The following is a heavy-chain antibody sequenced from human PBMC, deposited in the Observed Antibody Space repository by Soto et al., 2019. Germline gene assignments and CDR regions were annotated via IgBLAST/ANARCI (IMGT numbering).Heavy chain of an antibody. J-gene: IGHJ6*03. V-gene: IGHV4-34*01. D-gene: IGHD3-10*01. CDR2: INHSGST. CDR1: GGSFSGYY. CDR3: ARGRPRDPLAYGSGSYGTVYYMDV. Sequence: SETLSLTCAVYGGSFSGYYWSWIRQPPGKGLEWIGEINHSGSTNYNPSLKRRVTISVDTSKNQFSLKLSSVTAADTAVYYCARGRPRDPLAYGSGSYGTVYYMDVWGKGTTVTVSS.